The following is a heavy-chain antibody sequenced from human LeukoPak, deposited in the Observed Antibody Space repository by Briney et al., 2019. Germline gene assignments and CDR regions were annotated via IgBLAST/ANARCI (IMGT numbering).Heavy chain of an antibody. CDR1: GGSISSYY. D-gene: IGHD3-22*01. V-gene: IGHV4-59*08. CDR2: IYHSGST. Sequence: SETLSLTCTVSGGSISSYYWSWIRQPPGKGLEWIGSIYHSGSTYYNPSLKSRVTISVDTSKNQFSLKLSSVTAADTAVYYCARTSYYYDSSGYAPGYFDYWGQGTLVTVSS. CDR3: ARTSYYYDSSGYAPGYFDY. J-gene: IGHJ4*02.